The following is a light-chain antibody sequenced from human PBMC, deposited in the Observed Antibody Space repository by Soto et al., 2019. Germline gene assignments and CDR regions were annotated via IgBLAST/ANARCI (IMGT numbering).Light chain of an antibody. CDR3: CSYVGSNIFYV. CDR2: EVT. CDR1: NSDLVTYNL. V-gene: IGLV2-23*02. Sequence: QSALTQPASVSGSPVQSITISCTGTNSDLVTYNLVSWYQQHPGKAPKTIIYEVTKRPSGVSKRFSGSKSGNTASLTISGLQAEDEADYYCCSYVGSNIFYVFGTGTKLTVL. J-gene: IGLJ1*01.